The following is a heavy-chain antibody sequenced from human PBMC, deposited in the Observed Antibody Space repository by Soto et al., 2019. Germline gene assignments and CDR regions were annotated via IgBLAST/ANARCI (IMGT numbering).Heavy chain of an antibody. J-gene: IGHJ5*02. D-gene: IGHD2-2*01. CDR1: GFTFSSYA. CDR2: ISGSGGNT. V-gene: IGHV3-23*01. Sequence: PGGSLRLSCAASGFTFSSYAMHWVRQAPGKGLDCVSAISGSGGNTYYADSVEGRFTISRDNSKNTLYLQMNSLRAEDTAVYYYARGAHIVVVPAGVRNWFDPWGQGTLVTVSS. CDR3: ARGAHIVVVPAGVRNWFDP.